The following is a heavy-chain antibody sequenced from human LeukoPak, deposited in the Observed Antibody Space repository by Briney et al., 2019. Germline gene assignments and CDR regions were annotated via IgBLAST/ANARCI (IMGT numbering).Heavy chain of an antibody. Sequence: GGSLRLSCAASGFTFSSYGMHWVRQAPGKGREGVAFMRYDGSNTYYADSVKGRFTISRDNSKNTLYLQMNSLRGEDTAVYYCAKDLIIRIDYWGQGTLVTVSS. D-gene: IGHD3-10*01. V-gene: IGHV3-30*02. CDR1: GFTFSSYG. J-gene: IGHJ4*02. CDR2: MRYDGSNT. CDR3: AKDLIIRIDY.